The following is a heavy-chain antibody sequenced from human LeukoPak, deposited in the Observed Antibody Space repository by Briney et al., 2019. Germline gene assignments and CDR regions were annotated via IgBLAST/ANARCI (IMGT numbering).Heavy chain of an antibody. D-gene: IGHD6-19*01. J-gene: IGHJ4*02. CDR2: ISGSGYNT. CDR3: AKDLSSGWYGPFDS. Sequence: HSGGSLRLSCAASGFTFSRYDMSWVRQSPGKGLEWVSTISGSGYNTYSADSVKGRFTISRDNSKNTLFLQVSSLRADDTAVYYCAKDLSSGWYGPFDSWGQGSLVIVSS. CDR1: GFTFSRYD. V-gene: IGHV3-23*01.